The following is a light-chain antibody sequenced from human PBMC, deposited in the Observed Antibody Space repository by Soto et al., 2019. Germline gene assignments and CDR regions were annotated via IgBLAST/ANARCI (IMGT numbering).Light chain of an antibody. CDR1: QSVSSY. CDR2: DAS. J-gene: IGKJ4*01. Sequence: EIVLTQSPATLSLSPGERATLSCRASQSVSSYLAWYRQKPGQAPRLLIYDASNMAAGIPARFSGSGSGTDFTLTISSLEPEDFAVYYCQQRSNWPLTFGGGTKVDIK. CDR3: QQRSNWPLT. V-gene: IGKV3-11*01.